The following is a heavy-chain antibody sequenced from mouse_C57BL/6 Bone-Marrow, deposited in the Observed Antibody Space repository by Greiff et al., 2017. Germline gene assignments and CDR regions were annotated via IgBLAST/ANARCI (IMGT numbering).Heavy chain of an antibody. CDR3: ARVNYFPWCDY. J-gene: IGHJ3*01. Sequence: EVTLQVSGGGLVKPGGSLKLSCAASGFTFSSYTMPWVRQTPEKRLEWVAYISGGGGTIYYADRVKGRFTISRDNAKNTLYLQMSSLRSEDTALYYCARVNYFPWCDYCDQGNLVTVSA. D-gene: IGHD2-1*01. V-gene: IGHV5-9*01. CDR2: ISGGGGTI. CDR1: GFTFSSYT.